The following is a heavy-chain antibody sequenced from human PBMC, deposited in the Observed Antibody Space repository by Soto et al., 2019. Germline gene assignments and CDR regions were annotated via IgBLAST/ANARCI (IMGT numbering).Heavy chain of an antibody. V-gene: IGHV3-30-3*01. CDR3: ASEGTLTVVNREVNYFDY. Sequence: QVQLVESGGGVVQPGRSLRLSCAASGFTFSSYAMHWVRQAPGKGLEWVSVISYDGSNKYYADSVKGRFTISRDNSKNPLYVQLDSLGAEDTAVYYCASEGTLTVVNREVNYFDYWGQGTMVTVSS. CDR1: GFTFSSYA. D-gene: IGHD2-15*01. CDR2: ISYDGSNK. J-gene: IGHJ4*02.